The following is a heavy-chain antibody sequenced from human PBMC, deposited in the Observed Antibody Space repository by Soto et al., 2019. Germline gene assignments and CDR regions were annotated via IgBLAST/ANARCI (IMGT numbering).Heavy chain of an antibody. Sequence: PSETLSLTCTVSGGSISSGDYYWSWIRQPPGKGLEWIGYIYYSGSTYYNPSLKGRVTISVDTSKNQFSLKLSSVTAADTAVYSCARGGRYSSSWYYFDYWGQGTLVTVSS. V-gene: IGHV4-30-4*01. J-gene: IGHJ4*02. CDR2: IYYSGST. CDR3: ARGGRYSSSWYYFDY. CDR1: GGSISSGDYY. D-gene: IGHD6-13*01.